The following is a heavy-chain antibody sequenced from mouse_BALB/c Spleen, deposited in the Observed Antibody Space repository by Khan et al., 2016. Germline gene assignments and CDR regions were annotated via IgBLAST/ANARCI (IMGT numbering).Heavy chain of an antibody. D-gene: IGHD3-1*01. CDR1: GYAFTNYG. CDR2: IATYTGEP. CDR3: PRRRLLDLSYAMDY. V-gene: IGHV9-1*02. Sequence: QIQLVQSGPELKKPGETVKISCRASGYAFTNYGIYWVRQAPGTGLKWMGWIATYTGEPTYSDDFKGRFAFSLETSTSTAYLQINNLKHEDMATYFLPRRRLLDLSYAMDYWGQGTSVTVSS. J-gene: IGHJ4*01.